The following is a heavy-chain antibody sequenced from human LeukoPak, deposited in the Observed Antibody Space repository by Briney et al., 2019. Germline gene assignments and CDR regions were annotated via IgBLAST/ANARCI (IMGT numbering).Heavy chain of an antibody. D-gene: IGHD2-2*01. CDR2: INTSGST. V-gene: IGHV4-4*07. CDR3: ARGGSSTEYYYYMDV. Sequence: SETLSLTCTVSGGSISSYYWSWIRQPAGKGLEWIGRINTSGSTNYNPSLKSRVTMSVDTSKNQFSLKLSSVTAADTAVYYCARGGSSTEYYYYMDVWGKGTTVTVSS. J-gene: IGHJ6*03. CDR1: GGSISSYY.